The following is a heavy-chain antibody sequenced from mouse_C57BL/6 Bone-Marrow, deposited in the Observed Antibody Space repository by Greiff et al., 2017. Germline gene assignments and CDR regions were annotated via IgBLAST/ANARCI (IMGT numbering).Heavy chain of an antibody. V-gene: IGHV1-81*01. CDR1: GYTFTSYG. CDR3: ARCFLDV. J-gene: IGHJ1*03. CDR2: IYPRSGNT. Sequence: QVTLKVSGAELARPGASVKLSCKASGYTFTSYGISWVKQRPGQGLEWIGEIYPRSGNTYYNEKFKGKATLTADKSSSTAYMELRRLTSEDSAVYCWARCFLDVWGTGTTVTVSS.